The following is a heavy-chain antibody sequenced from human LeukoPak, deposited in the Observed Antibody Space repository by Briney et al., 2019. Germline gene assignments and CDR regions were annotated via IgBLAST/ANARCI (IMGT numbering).Heavy chain of an antibody. V-gene: IGHV1-2*02. CDR2: INLNSGGT. J-gene: IGHJ4*02. Sequence: ASVKVSCKASGYTFTGYYMHWVRQAPGQGLEWMGWINLNSGGTNYAQKFQGRVTMTRDTSISTAYMELSRLRSDDTAVYYCARDLGYSYGVMATISLCFDYWGQGTLVTVSS. CDR3: ARDLGYSYGVMATISLCFDY. D-gene: IGHD5-18*01. CDR1: GYTFTGYY.